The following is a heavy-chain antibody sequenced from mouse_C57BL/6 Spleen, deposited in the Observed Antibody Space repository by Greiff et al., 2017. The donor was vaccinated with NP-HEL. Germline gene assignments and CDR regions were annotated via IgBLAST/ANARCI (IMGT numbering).Heavy chain of an antibody. CDR2: IYPGDGDT. CDR3: ARDGDDGGYWYFDV. Sequence: VQLQQSGPELVKPGASVKISCKASGYAFSSSWMNWVKQRPGQGLEWIGRIYPGDGDTNYNGKFKGKATLTADKSSSTAYMQLSRLTTGDSAVYCCARDGDDGGYWYFDVWGTGTTVTVSS. CDR1: GYAFSSSW. V-gene: IGHV1-82*01. J-gene: IGHJ1*03. D-gene: IGHD2-3*01.